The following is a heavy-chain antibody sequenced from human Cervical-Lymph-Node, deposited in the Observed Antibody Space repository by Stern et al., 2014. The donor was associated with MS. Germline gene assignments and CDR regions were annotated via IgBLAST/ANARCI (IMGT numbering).Heavy chain of an antibody. V-gene: IGHV3-9*01. J-gene: IGHJ6*02. CDR1: GFAFDDYA. Sequence: VQLVESGGGLVQPGRSLRLSCAAAGFAFDDYAMHWVRQASGKGLDWASGISWSGTKIGYADSVKGRFTISRDNAKNSLFLQMNNLRAEDTALYYCATANYEFGYYGMDVWGQGTAVTVS. CDR2: ISWSGTKI. CDR3: ATANYEFGYYGMDV. D-gene: IGHD3-3*01.